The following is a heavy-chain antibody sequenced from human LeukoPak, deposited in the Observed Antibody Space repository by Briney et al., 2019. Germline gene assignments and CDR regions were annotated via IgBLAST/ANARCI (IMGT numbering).Heavy chain of an antibody. CDR2: ISYDGSNK. Sequence: PGGSLRLSCAASGFTFSSYGMHWVRQAPGKGLEWVAVISYDGSNKYQADSVKGRSTISRDNSKNTLYLQMNSLRAEDTAVYYCAKDTPSSPEVLLWFGELLDWGQGTLVTVSS. J-gene: IGHJ4*02. V-gene: IGHV3-30*18. CDR1: GFTFSSYG. CDR3: AKDTPSSPEVLLWFGELLD. D-gene: IGHD3-10*01.